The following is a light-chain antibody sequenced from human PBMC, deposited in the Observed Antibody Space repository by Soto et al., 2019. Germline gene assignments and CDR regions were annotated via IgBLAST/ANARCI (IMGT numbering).Light chain of an antibody. CDR3: QQYHRWPPT. V-gene: IGKV3-15*01. CDR1: QSVSSN. J-gene: IGKJ1*01. Sequence: EIVMTQSPATLSVSPGERATLSCRASQSVSSNLAWYQQKPGQAPRLLIYGASTRATVIPAGFSGSGSGTEFTLTISSLQSEDFAVYYCQQYHRWPPTFGQGTKVEIK. CDR2: GAS.